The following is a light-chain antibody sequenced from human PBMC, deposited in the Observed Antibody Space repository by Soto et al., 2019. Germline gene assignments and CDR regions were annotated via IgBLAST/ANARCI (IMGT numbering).Light chain of an antibody. CDR1: STYVGGYNA. V-gene: IGLV2-14*01. J-gene: IGLJ1*01. CDR2: EVT. Sequence: QSVLSQPASVSGSPGQTITISCTGTSTYVGGYNAVSWYQHHPGKAPKLIIYEVTHRPSGVSDRFSASKSGNTASLTISGLQAEDEADYYCNSFRVSHLNVFGTGTKVTVL. CDR3: NSFRVSHLNV.